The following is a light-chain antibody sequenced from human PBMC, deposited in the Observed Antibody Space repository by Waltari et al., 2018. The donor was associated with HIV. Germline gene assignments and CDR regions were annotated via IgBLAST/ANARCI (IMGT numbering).Light chain of an antibody. CDR1: QTIGNNY. CDR2: GAS. J-gene: IGKJ1*01. Sequence: EIVLTQSPGTLSLSPGERATLSCRASQTIGNNYLAWYQQKHGQAPRLLIFGASSRATGIPDRFSGSGSGTDFTLTITRLEPEDFAVYYCHQYGSSPWTFGQGAKVEIK. CDR3: HQYGSSPWT. V-gene: IGKV3-20*01.